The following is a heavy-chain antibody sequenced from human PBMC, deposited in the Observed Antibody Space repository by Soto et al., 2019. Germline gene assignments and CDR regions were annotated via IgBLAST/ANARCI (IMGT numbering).Heavy chain of an antibody. Sequence: TSETMSVTCTVSGGNISSYCWSWIRQPPGKGLEWIGYIYYSGSTSYNPSLKSRVTISVDTSKNQFSPKLSSVTAADTAVYYCARDRGSSPGWFDPWGQGTLVTVSS. D-gene: IGHD6-13*01. CDR1: GGNISSYC. CDR2: IYYSGST. V-gene: IGHV4-59*01. CDR3: ARDRGSSPGWFDP. J-gene: IGHJ5*02.